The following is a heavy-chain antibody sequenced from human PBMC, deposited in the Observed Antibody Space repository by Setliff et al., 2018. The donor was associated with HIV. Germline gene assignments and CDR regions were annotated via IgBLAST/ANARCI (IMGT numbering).Heavy chain of an antibody. CDR3: AKVFWGSYPTPDAFDI. CDR1: GASISTSNSY. J-gene: IGHJ3*02. V-gene: IGHV4-39*02. D-gene: IGHD3-16*02. CDR2: IYSSGSP. Sequence: PSETLSLTCTVYGASISTSNSYWGWIRQPPGKRLEWIGSIYSSGSPSYNPSLSSRLTISVDTSKNHVSLRLSSVTAADTAVYYCAKVFWGSYPTPDAFDIWGQGTMVTVSS.